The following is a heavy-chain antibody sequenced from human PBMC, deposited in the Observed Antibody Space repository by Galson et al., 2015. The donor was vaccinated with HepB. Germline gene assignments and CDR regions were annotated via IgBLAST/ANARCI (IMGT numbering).Heavy chain of an antibody. Sequence: SLRLSCAASGFTFSSYAMHWVRQAPGKGLEWVAVISYDGSNKYYADSVKGRFTISRDNSKNTLYLQMNSLRAEDTAVYYCARDLPYYYDSSGYRGAFDIWGQGTMVTVSS. CDR3: ARDLPYYYDSSGYRGAFDI. D-gene: IGHD3-22*01. CDR1: GFTFSSYA. V-gene: IGHV3-30-3*01. CDR2: ISYDGSNK. J-gene: IGHJ3*02.